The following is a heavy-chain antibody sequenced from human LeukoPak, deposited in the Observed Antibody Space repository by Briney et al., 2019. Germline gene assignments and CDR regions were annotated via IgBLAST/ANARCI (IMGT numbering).Heavy chain of an antibody. CDR1: GGSISSFY. CDR2: MYYSGST. Sequence: SETLSLTCTVSGGSISSFYWSWFRQPPGKGLEWIGLMYYSGSTYYNPSLKSRVSLSVDASKNQFSLKLNSVTAADTAVYYCAKRRAGFGEGEFDYWGQGTLVTVSS. V-gene: IGHV4-59*01. CDR3: AKRRAGFGEGEFDY. D-gene: IGHD3-10*01. J-gene: IGHJ4*02.